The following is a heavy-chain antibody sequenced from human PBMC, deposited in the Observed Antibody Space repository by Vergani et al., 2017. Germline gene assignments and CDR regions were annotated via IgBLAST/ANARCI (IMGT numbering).Heavy chain of an antibody. CDR3: AGDQHVPAAGGGYYYYFMHV. V-gene: IGHV4-59*01. D-gene: IGHD2-2*01. J-gene: IGHJ6*03. CDR2: NYYSGSN. Sequence: QVQLQESGPGLVKPSETLSLTCTVSGGSISSYYWSWIRQPPGKGLEGIGGNYYSGSNNYNPALKSRVTISVDTSKNQFSLKLSSGTAADTAVYYCAGDQHVPAAGGGYYYYFMHVGGKGTAVTVSS. CDR1: GGSISSYY.